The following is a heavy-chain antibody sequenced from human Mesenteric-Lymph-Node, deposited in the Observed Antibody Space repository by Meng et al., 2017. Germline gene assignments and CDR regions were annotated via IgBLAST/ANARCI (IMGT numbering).Heavy chain of an antibody. CDR1: GFPFSSHA. V-gene: IGHV3-30*07. CDR2: IWYDGSNK. Sequence: GESLKISCAASGFPFSSHAIHWVRQIPGKGLEWVAVIWYDGSNKYYADSVKGRFTISRDNSKNTLYLQMNSLRAEDTAVYYCARDHGSGSYYPGYFQHWGQGTLVTVSS. D-gene: IGHD3-10*01. CDR3: ARDHGSGSYYPGYFQH. J-gene: IGHJ1*01.